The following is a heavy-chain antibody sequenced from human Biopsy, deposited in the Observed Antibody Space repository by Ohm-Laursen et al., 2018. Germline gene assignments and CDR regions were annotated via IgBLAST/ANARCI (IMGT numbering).Heavy chain of an antibody. D-gene: IGHD3-22*01. Sequence: GTLSLTCNVSGGDINNYYWSWIRQPAGQGLEWIGRIYPGGSTNYNPSLKSRVTMSVDTSTKQLSLRLRSVTAADTAMYYCASVVLGPTNDAFDLWGQGTMVVVSS. J-gene: IGHJ3*01. CDR1: GGDINNYY. V-gene: IGHV4-4*07. CDR2: IYPGGST. CDR3: ASVVLGPTNDAFDL.